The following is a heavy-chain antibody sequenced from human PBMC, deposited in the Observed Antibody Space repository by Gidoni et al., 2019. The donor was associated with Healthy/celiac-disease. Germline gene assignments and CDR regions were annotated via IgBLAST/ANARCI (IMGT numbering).Heavy chain of an antibody. CDR3: ARSGPRGYYGSGSGGGMDV. CDR2: ISSSSSTI. D-gene: IGHD3-10*01. V-gene: IGHV3-48*01. Sequence: GVRQAPGKGLEWVSYISSSSSTIYYADSVKGRFTISRDNAKNSLYLQMNSLSAEDTAVYYCARSGPRGYYGSGSGGGMDVWGQGTTVTVSS. J-gene: IGHJ6*02.